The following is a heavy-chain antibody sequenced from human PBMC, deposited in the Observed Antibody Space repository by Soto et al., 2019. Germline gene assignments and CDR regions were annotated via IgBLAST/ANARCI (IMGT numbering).Heavy chain of an antibody. CDR1: GYTFTSYG. D-gene: IGHD3-22*01. J-gene: IGHJ4*02. Sequence: SVKVSCKASGYTFTSYGINWVRQAPGRGLEWMGWINPGNGNTKYSQQFQGRVIIDRDTSASTAYMELSSLRSEDTAVDYCARGGYFDRSNSLDYCGLGTLVNAS. CDR2: INPGNGNT. V-gene: IGHV1-3*01. CDR3: ARGGYFDRSNSLDY.